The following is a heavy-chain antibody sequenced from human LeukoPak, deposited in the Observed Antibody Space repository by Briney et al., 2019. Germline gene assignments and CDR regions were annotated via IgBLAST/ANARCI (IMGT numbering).Heavy chain of an antibody. Sequence: ASVKVSCKASGYTFTIYYMHWVRQAPGQGLEWMGIINPSGGSTSYAQKFQGRVTMTRDTSTSTVYMELSSLRSEDTAVYYCARDLIRSDSTMVAFDYWGQGTLVTVSS. J-gene: IGHJ4*02. CDR1: GYTFTIYY. D-gene: IGHD5-18*01. CDR3: ARDLIRSDSTMVAFDY. V-gene: IGHV1-46*01. CDR2: INPSGGST.